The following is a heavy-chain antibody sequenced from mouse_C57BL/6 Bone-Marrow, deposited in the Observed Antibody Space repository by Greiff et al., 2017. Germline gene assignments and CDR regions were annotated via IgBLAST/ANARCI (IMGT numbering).Heavy chain of an antibody. V-gene: IGHV5-17*01. CDR2: ISSGSSTI. CDR3: ARPLYEPGAY. CDR1: GFTFSDYG. D-gene: IGHD2-3*01. J-gene: IGHJ3*01. Sequence: EVQLQESGGGLVKPGGSLKLSCAASGFTFSDYGMHWVRQAPEKGLEWVAYISSGSSTIYYADTVKGRFTISRDNAKNTLFLQMTSLRSEDTAMYYCARPLYEPGAYWGQGTLVTVSA.